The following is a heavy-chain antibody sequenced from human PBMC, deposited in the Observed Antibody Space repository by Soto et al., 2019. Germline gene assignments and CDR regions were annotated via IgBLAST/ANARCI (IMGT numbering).Heavy chain of an antibody. J-gene: IGHJ4*02. Sequence: SSETLSLTCTVSGGSISSSSYYWGWIRQPPGKGLEWIGRIYNSESTSYKQSLKNRVNISVETSKNKLSLKLRSVTASDTAIYYCARLATRYYFDYWGQGTLVTVS. D-gene: IGHD1-1*01. V-gene: IGHV4-39*01. CDR2: IYNSEST. CDR3: ARLATRYYFDY. CDR1: GGSISSSSYY.